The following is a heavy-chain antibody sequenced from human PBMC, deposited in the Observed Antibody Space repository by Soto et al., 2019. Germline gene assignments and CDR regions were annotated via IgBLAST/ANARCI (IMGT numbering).Heavy chain of an antibody. CDR1: GYSFTSYG. V-gene: IGHV1-18*01. D-gene: IGHD4-4*01. CDR2: ISAYNGNT. Sequence: ASVKVSCKASGYSFTSYGISWVRRAPGEGLEWMGWISAYNGNTNYAQKLQGRVTMTTDTSTSTAYMELRSLRSDDTAVYYCARARYLTTVTHWPKHQPSNSSDSSGQGPRVTLAS. J-gene: IGHJ5*02. CDR3: ARARYLTTVTHWPKHQPSNSSDS.